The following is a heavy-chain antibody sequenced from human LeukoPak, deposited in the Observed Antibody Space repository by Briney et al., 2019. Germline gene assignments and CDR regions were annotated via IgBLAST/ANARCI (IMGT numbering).Heavy chain of an antibody. D-gene: IGHD5-18*01. CDR2: INPHSGDT. CDR1: GYTFTNHY. J-gene: IGHJ5*02. CDR3: ARDLGYGLDP. V-gene: IGHV1-2*02. Sequence: ASVKVSCKASGYTFTNHYMHWVRQARGQGLEWMGWINPHSGDTNYAQKFQGRVIMTRDTSISTAYMELSSLRSDGTAMYYCARDLGYGLDPWGQGTLVTVSS.